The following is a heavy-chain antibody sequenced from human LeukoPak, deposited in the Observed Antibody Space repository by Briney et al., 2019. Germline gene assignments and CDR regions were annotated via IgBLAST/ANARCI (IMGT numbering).Heavy chain of an antibody. Sequence: PSETLSLTCTVSGGSISSYYWSWIRQPAGKGLEWIERIYTSGSTNYNPSLKSRVTMSVDTSKNQFSLKLSSVTAADTAVYYCARDGVYCSGGSCYSEYYFDYWGQGTLVTVSS. CDR3: ARDGVYCSGGSCYSEYYFDY. CDR2: IYTSGST. D-gene: IGHD2-15*01. J-gene: IGHJ4*02. CDR1: GGSISSYY. V-gene: IGHV4-4*07.